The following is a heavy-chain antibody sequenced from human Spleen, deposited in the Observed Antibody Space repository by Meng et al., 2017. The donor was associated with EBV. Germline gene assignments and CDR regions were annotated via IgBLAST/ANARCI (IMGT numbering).Heavy chain of an antibody. CDR3: VRVVSGYGAY. CDR2: ISSSGNII. D-gene: IGHD5-12*01. V-gene: IGHV3-11*01. J-gene: IGHJ4*02. CDR1: GLTLSDYY. Sequence: VQLVECGGGWVKPGGLRRLSCAVSGLTLSDYYMSWIRQAPGKGLEWVYYISSSGNIIFYADSVKGRFTISRDNAKKSLFLQMNSLRAEDTAVYYCVRVVSGYGAYWGQGTLVT.